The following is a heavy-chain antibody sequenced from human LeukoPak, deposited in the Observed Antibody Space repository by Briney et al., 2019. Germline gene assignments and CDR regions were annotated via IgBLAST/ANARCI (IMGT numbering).Heavy chain of an antibody. CDR3: ARGYCSGGSCYGVGYFYYYMDV. D-gene: IGHD2-15*01. V-gene: IGHV1-18*01. CDR2: ISSYNGNT. CDR1: GYTFTSYA. J-gene: IGHJ6*03. Sequence: ASVKVSCKASGYTFTSYAISWVRQAPGQGLEWMGWISSYNGNTHYAQKLQGRVTMTTDTSTSTAYMELRSLRSDDTAVYYCARGYCSGGSCYGVGYFYYYMDVWGKGTTVTVSS.